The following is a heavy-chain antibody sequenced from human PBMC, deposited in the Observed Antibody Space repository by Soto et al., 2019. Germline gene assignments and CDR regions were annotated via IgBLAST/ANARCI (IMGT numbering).Heavy chain of an antibody. CDR2: IIPIVGIA. Sequence: QVQLLQSGSEVKKPGSSVKVSCRASGGSLSSYPVTWVRQAPGQGLEWMGRIIPIVGIANYAQKFQGRVTITADKSTTTAYMELSSLRPHDTAVYYCAVPPGGHDAGGNYVHCWGKGTTVIVSS. CDR1: GGSLSSYP. V-gene: IGHV1-69*02. J-gene: IGHJ6*03. CDR3: AVPPGGHDAGGNYVHC. D-gene: IGHD1-26*01.